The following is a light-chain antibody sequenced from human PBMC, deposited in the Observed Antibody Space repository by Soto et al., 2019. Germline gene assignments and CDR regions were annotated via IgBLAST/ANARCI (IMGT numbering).Light chain of an antibody. CDR1: SSNIGSNY. J-gene: IGLJ3*02. Sequence: QSVLTQPPSASGTPGQRLTISCSGSSSNIGSNYVYWYQQLPGTAPKLLIYSNNQRPSAVPNRFSGSKSGTSASLAISGLRSEDEADYYCSAWDDSLSGRVFGGGTKLTVL. CDR2: SNN. V-gene: IGLV1-47*02. CDR3: SAWDDSLSGRV.